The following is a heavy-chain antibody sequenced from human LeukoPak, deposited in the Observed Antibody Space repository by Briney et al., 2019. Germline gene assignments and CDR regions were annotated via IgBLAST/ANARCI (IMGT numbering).Heavy chain of an antibody. Sequence: SETLSLTCTVSGGSISSGGYYWNWIRQHPGKGLEWIGYIYYSGSTYYNPSLKSRVTISVDTSKNQFSLKLSSVTAADTAVYYCARGGNYDSSYFDYWGQGTLVTVYS. CDR3: ARGGNYDSSYFDY. V-gene: IGHV4-31*03. CDR2: IYYSGST. CDR1: GGSISSGGYY. J-gene: IGHJ4*02. D-gene: IGHD3-22*01.